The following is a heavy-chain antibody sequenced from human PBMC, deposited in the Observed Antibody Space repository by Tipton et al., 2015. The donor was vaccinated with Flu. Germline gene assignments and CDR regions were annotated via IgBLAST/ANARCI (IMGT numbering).Heavy chain of an antibody. J-gene: IGHJ4*02. CDR2: IKHDGSVI. V-gene: IGHV3-7*03. CDR1: GFTFSTFW. D-gene: IGHD6-19*01. Sequence: SLRLSCAASGFTFSTFWMHWVRQAPGKGLEWVANIKHDGSVIYYVDSVKGRFTISRDNAKNSLSLQMNSLRAEDTAVYYCARAVAGGEAYWGQGTLVTVSS. CDR3: ARAVAGGEAY.